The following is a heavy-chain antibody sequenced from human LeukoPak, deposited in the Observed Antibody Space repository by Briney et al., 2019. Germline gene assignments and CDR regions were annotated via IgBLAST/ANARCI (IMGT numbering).Heavy chain of an antibody. V-gene: IGHV1-8*01. Sequence: ASVKVSCKASGYTFTSYDINWVRQATGQGLEWMGWMNPNSGNTGYAQKFQGGVTMSRNTSISTAYMELSSLRSEDTAVYYCARGRSNLRFLGLLNYYYYGMDVWGQGTTVTVSS. CDR1: GYTFTSYD. CDR3: ARGRSNLRFLGLLNYYYYGMDV. CDR2: MNPNSGNT. J-gene: IGHJ6*02. D-gene: IGHD3-3*01.